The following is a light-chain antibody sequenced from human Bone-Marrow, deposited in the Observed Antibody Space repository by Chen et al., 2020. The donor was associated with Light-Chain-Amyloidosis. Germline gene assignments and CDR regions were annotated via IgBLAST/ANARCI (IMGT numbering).Light chain of an antibody. V-gene: IGKV3-15*01. Sequence: ETVMTQSPATLSVSPGDRATLSCRASQTVITNLAWYQQKPGQAPRLLIVDASTRATGVPARFSGSGSGTEFTRTISSLQSDELAVYFCQQYNNWPGTFGQGTKVEIK. CDR3: QQYNNWPGT. CDR2: DAS. J-gene: IGKJ1*01. CDR1: QTVITN.